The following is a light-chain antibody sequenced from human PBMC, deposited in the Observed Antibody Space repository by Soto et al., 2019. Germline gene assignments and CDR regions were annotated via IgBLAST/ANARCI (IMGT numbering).Light chain of an antibody. CDR1: QSVIGNH. CDR2: GAS. J-gene: IGKJ3*01. Sequence: EIVLTQSPGTLSLSPGERATLSCRASQSVIGNHLAWYQQKPGQAPRVLIFGASSGATGISDRFSGSGSGTDFTLTISRLEPGDSAVYYCQQYGTSRVTFGPGTKVDIK. CDR3: QQYGTSRVT. V-gene: IGKV3-20*01.